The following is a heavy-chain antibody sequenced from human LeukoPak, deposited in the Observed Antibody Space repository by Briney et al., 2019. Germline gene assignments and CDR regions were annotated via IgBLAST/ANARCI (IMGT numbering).Heavy chain of an antibody. CDR2: IKKDGSEK. V-gene: IGHV3-7*01. J-gene: IGHJ6*03. CDR3: ARDLTGYSSGWYGLGDYYYYMDV. CDR1: GFTFSNYA. Sequence: GGSLRLSCAPSGFTFSNYAMSWVRQAPGKGLEWVANIKKDGSEKYYVDSVKGRFTISRDNAKNSLYLQMNSLRAEDTAVYYCARDLTGYSSGWYGLGDYYYYMDVWGKGTTVTISS. D-gene: IGHD6-19*01.